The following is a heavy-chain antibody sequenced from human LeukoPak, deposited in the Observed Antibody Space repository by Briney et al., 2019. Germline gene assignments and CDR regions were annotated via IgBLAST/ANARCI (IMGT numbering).Heavy chain of an antibody. J-gene: IGHJ1*01. CDR2: ISSDGRYK. D-gene: IGHD1-26*01. Sequence: GGSLRLSCAASGFTFSGYTMHWVRQAPGRGLEWVAFISSDGRYKSHADSVKGRCTISRDNSKNTLYLQMNSLRPEDTAVYYCARARSIVGVSPFQHWGQGTLVTVSS. CDR1: GFTFSGYT. V-gene: IGHV3-30*04. CDR3: ARARSIVGVSPFQH.